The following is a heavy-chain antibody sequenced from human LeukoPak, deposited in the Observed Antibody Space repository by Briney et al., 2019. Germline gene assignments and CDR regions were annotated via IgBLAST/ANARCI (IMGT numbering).Heavy chain of an antibody. CDR1: GFSFNTFE. CDR3: ASSLQTSSAVLIANPFAY. D-gene: IGHD2/OR15-2a*01. Sequence: PGGSLRLSCAASGFSFNTFEMNWVRQAPGTGLEWVSYISGSGDTIYYADSVKGRFTISRDNAKHSLYLQMNSLRAEDTAVYYCASSLQTSSAVLIANPFAYWGQGAVVTVSS. V-gene: IGHV3-48*03. CDR2: ISGSGDTI. J-gene: IGHJ4*02.